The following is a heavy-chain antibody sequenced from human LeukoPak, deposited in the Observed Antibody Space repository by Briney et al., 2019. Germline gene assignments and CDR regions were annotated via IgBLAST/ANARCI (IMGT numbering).Heavy chain of an antibody. D-gene: IGHD6-19*01. Sequence: GGSLRLSCAASGFTFSSYSMNWVRQAPGKGLEWVSSISSSSYIYYADSVKGRFTISRDNAKNSLYLQMNSLRAEDTAVYYCARDRGIAVAGPIDYWGQGTLVTVSS. V-gene: IGHV3-21*01. CDR2: ISSSSYI. CDR1: GFTFSSYS. CDR3: ARDRGIAVAGPIDY. J-gene: IGHJ4*02.